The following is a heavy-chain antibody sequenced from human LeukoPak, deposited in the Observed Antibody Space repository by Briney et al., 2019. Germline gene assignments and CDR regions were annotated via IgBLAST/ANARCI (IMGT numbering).Heavy chain of an antibody. V-gene: IGHV3-30*02. CDR3: AAGRGWLIDY. CDR1: GFTFSLYG. Sequence: GGSLRLSCAASGFTFSLYGMHWVRQAPGRGPEWVGFIHNDGTNKYHADAVKGRFTISRDNTQNSLYLQMNNLRVEDTAVYYCAAGRGWLIDYWGQGTLVTASS. CDR2: IHNDGTNK. J-gene: IGHJ4*02. D-gene: IGHD3-22*01.